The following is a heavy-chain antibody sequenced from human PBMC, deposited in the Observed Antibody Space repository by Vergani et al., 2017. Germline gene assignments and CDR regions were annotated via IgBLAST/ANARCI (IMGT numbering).Heavy chain of an antibody. CDR3: AREGYYDSSGYDAFDI. CDR1: GGSISSYY. V-gene: IGHV4-59*12. D-gene: IGHD3-22*01. Sequence: QVQLQESGPGLVKPSETLSLTCTVSGGSISSYYWSWIRQPPGKGLEWIGYIYYSGSTNYNPSLKSRVTISVDTSKNQFSLKLSSVTAADTAVYYCAREGYYDSSGYDAFDIWGQGTMVTVSS. CDR2: IYYSGST. J-gene: IGHJ3*02.